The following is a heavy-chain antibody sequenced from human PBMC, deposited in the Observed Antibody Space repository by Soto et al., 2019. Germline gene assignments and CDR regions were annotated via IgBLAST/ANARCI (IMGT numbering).Heavy chain of an antibody. V-gene: IGHV3-15*07. Sequence: EVQLVESGGGLVKPGGSLRLSCAASGFTFSNAWMNWVRQAPGKGLEWVGRIKSKTDGGTTDYAAPVKGRFTISRDDSKNTLYLQMNSLKTEDTAVYYCSIRGSGPAPNWFDPWGQGTLVTVSS. CDR1: GFTFSNAW. CDR3: SIRGSGPAPNWFDP. CDR2: IKSKTDGGTT. D-gene: IGHD3-16*01. J-gene: IGHJ5*02.